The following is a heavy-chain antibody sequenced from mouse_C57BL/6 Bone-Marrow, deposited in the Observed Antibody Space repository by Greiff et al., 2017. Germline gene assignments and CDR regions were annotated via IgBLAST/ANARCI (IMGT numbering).Heavy chain of an antibody. V-gene: IGHV1-76*01. CDR1: GYTFTDYY. J-gene: IGHJ4*01. CDR3: ARRGTTVVATDYAMDY. CDR2: IYPGSGNT. D-gene: IGHD1-1*01. Sequence: VQLQQSGAELVRPGASVKLSCKASGYTFTDYYINWVKQRPGQGLEWIARIYPGSGNTYYNEKFKGKATLTAEKSSSTAYMQLSSLTSEDSAVYFCARRGTTVVATDYAMDYWGQGTSVTVSS.